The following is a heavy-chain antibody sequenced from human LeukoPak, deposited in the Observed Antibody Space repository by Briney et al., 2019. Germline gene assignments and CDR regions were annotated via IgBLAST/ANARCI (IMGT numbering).Heavy chain of an antibody. D-gene: IGHD2-15*01. Sequence: KPSETLSLTCTVSGGSISSYYWSWIRQPPGKGLEWIGYIYYSGSTNYNPSLKSRVTISVDTSKNQFSLTLSSVTAADTAVYYCARHTLVAASSFDYWGRGTLVTVSS. CDR2: IYYSGST. CDR3: ARHTLVAASSFDY. V-gene: IGHV4-59*08. J-gene: IGHJ4*02. CDR1: GGSISSYY.